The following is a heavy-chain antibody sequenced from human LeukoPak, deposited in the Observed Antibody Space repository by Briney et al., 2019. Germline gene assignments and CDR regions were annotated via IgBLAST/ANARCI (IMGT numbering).Heavy chain of an antibody. CDR2: LDSGGNKG. CDR3: ATETWNYFPY. J-gene: IGHJ4*02. CDR1: GFTFSRYW. V-gene: IGHV3-7*04. Sequence: GGSLRLSCAASGFTFSRYWMSWVRQAPGKGLEWVATLDSGGNKGDYVDSVKGRFTISRDNTKNSLYLRMNSLGAEDTALYYCATETWNYFPYWGQGTLVTVSS. D-gene: IGHD1-1*01.